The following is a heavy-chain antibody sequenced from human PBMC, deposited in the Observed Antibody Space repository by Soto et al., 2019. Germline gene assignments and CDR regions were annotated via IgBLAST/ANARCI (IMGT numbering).Heavy chain of an antibody. CDR3: ARLPWADYGGIFDP. V-gene: IGHV4-61*08. CDR1: GGSISSGGYS. CDR2: IYYSGST. J-gene: IGHJ5*02. Sequence: SETLSLTCAVSGGSISSGGYSWSWIRQPPGKGLEWIGYIYYSGSTNYNPSLKGRVTISVDTSKNQFSLKLYSVTTADTAMYYCARLPWADYGGIFDPWGQGTPVTVSS. D-gene: IGHD4-17*01.